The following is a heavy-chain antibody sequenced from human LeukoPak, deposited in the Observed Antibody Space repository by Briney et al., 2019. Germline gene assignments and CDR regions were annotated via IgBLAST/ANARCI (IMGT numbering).Heavy chain of an antibody. CDR2: INHSGST. V-gene: IGHV4-34*01. J-gene: IGHJ3*02. CDR3: ARRPPSGWYKDAFDI. D-gene: IGHD6-19*01. Sequence: SETLSLTCAVYGGSFSGYYWSCIRQPPGKGLEWIGEINHSGSTNYNPSLKSRVTISVDKSKNQFSLKLSSVTAADTAVYYCARRPPSGWYKDAFDIWGQGTMVTVSS. CDR1: GGSFSGYY.